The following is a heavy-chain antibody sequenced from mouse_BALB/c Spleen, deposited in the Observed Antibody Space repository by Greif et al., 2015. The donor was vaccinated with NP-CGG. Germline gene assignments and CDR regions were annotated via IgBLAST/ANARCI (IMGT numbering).Heavy chain of an antibody. D-gene: IGHD2-2*01. CDR3: TREDPIYYGYDGFAY. J-gene: IGHJ3*01. CDR2: IYPGNSDT. Sequence: VQLQQSGTVLARPGASVKMSCKASGYSFTSYWMHWVKQRPGQGLEWIGAIYPGNSDTSYNQKFKGKAKLTAVTSASTAYMELSSLTNEDSAVYYCTREDPIYYGYDGFAYWGQGTLVTVSA. CDR1: GYSFTSYW. V-gene: IGHV1-5*01.